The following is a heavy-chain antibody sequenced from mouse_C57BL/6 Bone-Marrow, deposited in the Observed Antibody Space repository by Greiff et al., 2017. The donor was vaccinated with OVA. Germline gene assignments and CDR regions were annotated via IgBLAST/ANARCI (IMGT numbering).Heavy chain of an antibody. Sequence: QVQLQQPGAELVMPGASVKLSCKASGYTFTSYWMHWVKQRPGQGLEWIGEIDPSDSYTNYNQKFKGKSTLTVDKSSSTAYMQLSSLTSEDSAVYYCARGTLEYYGSRAMDYWGQGTSVTVSS. V-gene: IGHV1-69*01. CDR1: GYTFTSYW. D-gene: IGHD1-1*01. CDR2: IDPSDSYT. J-gene: IGHJ4*01. CDR3: ARGTLEYYGSRAMDY.